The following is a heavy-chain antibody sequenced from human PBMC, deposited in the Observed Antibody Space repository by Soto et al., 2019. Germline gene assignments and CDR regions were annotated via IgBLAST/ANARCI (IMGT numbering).Heavy chain of an antibody. CDR3: AKDGYCNGGSCYLYYLDS. CDR1: GFTFSDYA. V-gene: IGHV3-23*01. J-gene: IGHJ4*02. CDR2: ISFGGGNT. D-gene: IGHD2-15*01. Sequence: PGGSLRLSCVGSGFTFSDYAMTWFRQAPGKGLEWVATISFGGGNTYYADSLEGRFTISRDNSKNTLFLQMYDLRAEDTALYYCAKDGYCNGGSCYLYYLDSWGLGT.